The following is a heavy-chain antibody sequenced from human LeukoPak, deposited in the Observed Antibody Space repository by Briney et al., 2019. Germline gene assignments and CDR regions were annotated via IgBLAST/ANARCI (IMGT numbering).Heavy chain of an antibody. V-gene: IGHV3-30*18. CDR1: GFTFSSYG. Sequence: GGSLRLSCAASGFTFSSYGMHWVRQAPGKGLEWVAVISYDGSNKYYADSVKGRFTISRDNSKNTLYLQMNSLRAEDTAVYYCAKSYHCSGGSCVYYYYYYGMDVWGQGTTVTVSS. CDR3: AKSYHCSGGSCVYYYYYYGMDV. CDR2: ISYDGSNK. D-gene: IGHD2-15*01. J-gene: IGHJ6*02.